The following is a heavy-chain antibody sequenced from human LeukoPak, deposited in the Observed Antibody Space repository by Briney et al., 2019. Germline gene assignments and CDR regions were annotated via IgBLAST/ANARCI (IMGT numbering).Heavy chain of an antibody. CDR3: ARGNILTGYNFDY. J-gene: IGHJ4*02. D-gene: IGHD3-9*01. V-gene: IGHV4-34*01. CDR2: INHSGST. CDR1: GGSFSGYY. Sequence: KPSETLSLTCAVYGGSFSGYYWSWIRQPPGTGLEWIGEINHSGSTNYNPSLKSRVTISVDTSKNQFSLKLSSVTAADTAVYYCARGNILTGYNFDYWGQGTLVTVSS.